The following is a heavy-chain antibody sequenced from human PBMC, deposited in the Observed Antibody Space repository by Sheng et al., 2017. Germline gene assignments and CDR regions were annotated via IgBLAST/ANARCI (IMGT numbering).Heavy chain of an antibody. CDR1: GGTFSSYA. V-gene: IGHV1-69*05. CDR3: ARSTLPVVAAYFDY. J-gene: IGHJ4*02. CDR2: IIPIFGTA. D-gene: IGHD2-15*01. Sequence: QVQLVQSGAEVKKPGSSVKVSCKASGGTFSSYAISWVRQAPGQGLEWMGGIIPIFGTANYAQKFQGRVTITTDESTSTAYMELSSLRSEDTAVYYCARSTLPVVAAYFDYWGQGTLVTVSS.